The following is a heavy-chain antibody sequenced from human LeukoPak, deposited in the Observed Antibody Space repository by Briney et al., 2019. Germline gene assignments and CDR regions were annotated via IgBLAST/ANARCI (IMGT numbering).Heavy chain of an antibody. J-gene: IGHJ4*02. CDR1: GFTFSSYA. D-gene: IGHD3-22*01. V-gene: IGHV3-23*01. Sequence: PGGSLRLSCAASGFTFSSYAMSWVRQAPGKGLEWVSGISGRGGSTYYADSVKDRFSISRDNSKNTLYLQMNSLRAEDTAVYYCAKDYYDTSGYYYSPYPPDYWGQGTLVSVSS. CDR2: ISGRGGST. CDR3: AKDYYDTSGYYYSPYPPDY.